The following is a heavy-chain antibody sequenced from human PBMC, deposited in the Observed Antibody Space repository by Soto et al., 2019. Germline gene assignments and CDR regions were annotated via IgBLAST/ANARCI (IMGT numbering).Heavy chain of an antibody. J-gene: IGHJ4*02. CDR1: GFSSASDA. CDR3: ARWSYLDC. Sequence: GASLSLACAPAGFSSASDALSWVRPAPGKRLGLVSTVRGSEGKTFYAESVKGRLSSGMDTSQNTLYLQMNSLRADGTGIYYCARWSYLDCWGQGT. D-gene: IGHD3-3*01. CDR2: VRGSEGKT. V-gene: IGHV3-23*01.